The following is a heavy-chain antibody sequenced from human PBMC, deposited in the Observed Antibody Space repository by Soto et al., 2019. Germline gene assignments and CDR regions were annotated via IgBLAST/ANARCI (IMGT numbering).Heavy chain of an antibody. CDR3: VAGSQYYAMGV. D-gene: IGHD4-4*01. Sequence: QVQLVESVGGVVQPGRSLRVSCAASGITISNYFMYWVRQAPGKGLEWVAAISYDGSKKHYSDSGKRRFTISRDNSKNSLYLQMNSMRDEGTAVYYCVAGSQYYAMGVWGQGTTVAVSS. CDR1: GITISNYF. V-gene: IGHV3-30-3*01. CDR2: ISYDGSKK. J-gene: IGHJ6*02.